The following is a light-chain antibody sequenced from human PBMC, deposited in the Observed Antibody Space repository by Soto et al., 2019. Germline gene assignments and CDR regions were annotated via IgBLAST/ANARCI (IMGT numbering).Light chain of an antibody. Sequence: EIVLTQSPATLSLSPGERATLSCRSSQSINTDLAWYQQKAGQAPRLLIYDASNRAIGIPSRFSGSGSGTDFTLAISSLEPEDLAVYYCQQRYSWPRTFGQGTKVEI. CDR1: QSINTD. V-gene: IGKV3-11*01. CDR2: DAS. J-gene: IGKJ1*01. CDR3: QQRYSWPRT.